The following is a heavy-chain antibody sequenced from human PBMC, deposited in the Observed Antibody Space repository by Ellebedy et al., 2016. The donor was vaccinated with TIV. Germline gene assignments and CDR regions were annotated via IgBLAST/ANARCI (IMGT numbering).Heavy chain of an antibody. CDR3: ARDLDYYDSSGHYYYYGMDG. CDR2: ISDNGGTT. V-gene: IGHV3-23*01. D-gene: IGHD3-22*01. Sequence: GESLKISXVGSGLTFNTYAMSWVRQAPGKGLEWVSLISDNGGTTYYADSVKGRFTISRDNSKSTLYLQMNSLRAEDTAVYYCARDLDYYDSSGHYYYYGMDGWGQGTTVTVSS. J-gene: IGHJ6*02. CDR1: GLTFNTYA.